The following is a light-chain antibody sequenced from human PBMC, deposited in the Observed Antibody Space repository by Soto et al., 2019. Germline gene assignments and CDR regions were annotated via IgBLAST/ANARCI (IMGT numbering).Light chain of an antibody. Sequence: DIQRTSSPSSLSASLGDRVTITCRASQTISNYLNWYQQKSGRAPELLVYAASNLQSGVPSRFTGSWSGTHFTLTISGLEPADVATYFCQQIYNTPITFGQR. CDR2: AAS. J-gene: IGKJ5*01. CDR1: QTISNY. CDR3: QQIYNTPIT. V-gene: IGKV1-39*01.